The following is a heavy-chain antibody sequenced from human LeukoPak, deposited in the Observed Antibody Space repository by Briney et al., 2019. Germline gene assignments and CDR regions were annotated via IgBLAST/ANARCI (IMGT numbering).Heavy chain of an antibody. Sequence: PSETLSLTCTVSGVSISSYYWSWIRQPPGKGLEWIGYIYYSGSTNYNPSLKSRVTISVDTSKNQFSLKLSSVTAADTAVYYCARGRYFDYWGQGTLVTVSS. CDR1: GVSISSYY. CDR3: ARGRYFDY. J-gene: IGHJ4*02. V-gene: IGHV4-59*01. CDR2: IYYSGST.